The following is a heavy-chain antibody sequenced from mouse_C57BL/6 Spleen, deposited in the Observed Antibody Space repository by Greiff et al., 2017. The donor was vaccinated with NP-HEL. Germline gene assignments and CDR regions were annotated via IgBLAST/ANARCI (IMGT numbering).Heavy chain of an antibody. D-gene: IGHD1-1*01. CDR2: IYPSDSET. V-gene: IGHV1-61*01. CDR3: ARSGGTTGFAY. Sequence: VQLQQPGAELVRPGSSVKLSCKASGYTFTSYWMDWVKQRPGQGLEWIGNIYPSDSETHYNQKFKDKATLTVDKSSSTAYMQLSSLTSEDSAVYYCARSGGTTGFAYWGQGTLVTVSA. J-gene: IGHJ3*01. CDR1: GYTFTSYW.